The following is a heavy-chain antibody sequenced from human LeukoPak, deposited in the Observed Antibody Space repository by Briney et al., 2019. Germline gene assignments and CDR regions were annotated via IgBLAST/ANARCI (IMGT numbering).Heavy chain of an antibody. V-gene: IGHV1-46*01. D-gene: IGHD5-12*01. J-gene: IGHJ6*03. Sequence: GASVKVCCKASGYTFTNYYMHWVRQARGQGLEWVGIIIPSDGSTSYAQKLQGRVTMTTDTSTSTAYMELRSLRSDDTAVYYCARVGSGYEDYYYYYMDVWGKGTTVTISS. CDR3: ARVGSGYEDYYYYYMDV. CDR2: IIPSDGST. CDR1: GYTFTNYY.